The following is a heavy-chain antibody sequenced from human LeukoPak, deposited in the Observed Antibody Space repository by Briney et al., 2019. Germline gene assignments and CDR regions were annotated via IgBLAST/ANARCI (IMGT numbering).Heavy chain of an antibody. CDR3: ARVRLGSSGYYSLDY. J-gene: IGHJ4*02. V-gene: IGHV3-48*03. CDR2: ISGSGSTI. Sequence: GGSLRLSCAASGLTFSSYEMNWVRQAPGKGLEWVSFISGSGSTIYNADSVKGRFTISRDNAKNSLYLQMNSLRAEDTGVYYCARVRLGSSGYYSLDYWGQGTLVTVSS. D-gene: IGHD3-22*01. CDR1: GLTFSSYE.